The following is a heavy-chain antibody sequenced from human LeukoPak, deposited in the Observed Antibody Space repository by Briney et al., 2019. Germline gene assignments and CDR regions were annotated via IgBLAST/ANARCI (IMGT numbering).Heavy chain of an antibody. CDR3: PPGPFDY. V-gene: IGHV3-15*07. J-gene: IGHJ4*02. CDR2: IKSKIDDGTT. CDR1: GFTFSNAW. Sequence: GGPLRLSCAASGFTFSNAWMNWVRQAPGKGLEWVGRIKSKIDDGTTAYAAPVQGRFTISRDDSKNTLYLQMDSLKTEDIAVYYCPPGPFDYWGQGTLVTVSS.